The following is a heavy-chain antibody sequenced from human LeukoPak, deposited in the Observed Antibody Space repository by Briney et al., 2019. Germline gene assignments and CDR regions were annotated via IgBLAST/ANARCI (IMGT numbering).Heavy chain of an antibody. CDR2: ISSGTINHS. Sequence: GGSLRLSCKASGFVFGDYYMNWIRQAPGKGLECLSYISSGTINHSNYADSVKGRFTISRDNAMNSLYLQMNSLRGEDTAVYYCARGRCSSTSCFGMDVWGQGTTVTVSS. J-gene: IGHJ6*02. CDR1: GFVFGDYY. V-gene: IGHV3-11*06. D-gene: IGHD2-2*01. CDR3: ARGRCSSTSCFGMDV.